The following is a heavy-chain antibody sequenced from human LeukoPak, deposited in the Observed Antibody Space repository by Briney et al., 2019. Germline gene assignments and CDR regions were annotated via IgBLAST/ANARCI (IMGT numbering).Heavy chain of an antibody. CDR3: ARDGVTTVTIYYFDY. Sequence: GGSLRLSCAASGFTFSSYAMHWVRRAPGKGLEWVAVISYDGSNKYYADSVKGRFTISRDNSKNTLYLQMNSLRAEDTAVYYCARDGVTTVTIYYFDYWGQGTLVTVSS. CDR1: GFTFSSYA. CDR2: ISYDGSNK. V-gene: IGHV3-30*04. D-gene: IGHD4-17*01. J-gene: IGHJ4*02.